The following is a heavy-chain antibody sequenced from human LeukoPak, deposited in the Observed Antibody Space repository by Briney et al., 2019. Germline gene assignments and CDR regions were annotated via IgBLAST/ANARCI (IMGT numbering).Heavy chain of an antibody. CDR2: INHSGST. Sequence: PSETLSLTCAVXGGSFSGYYWSWIRQPPGKGLEWIGEINHSGSTNYNPSLKSRVTISVDTSKNQFSLKLGSVTAADTAVYYCARGPDSSGWYVWGQGTTVTVSS. J-gene: IGHJ6*02. V-gene: IGHV4-34*01. D-gene: IGHD6-19*01. CDR1: GGSFSGYY. CDR3: ARGPDSSGWYV.